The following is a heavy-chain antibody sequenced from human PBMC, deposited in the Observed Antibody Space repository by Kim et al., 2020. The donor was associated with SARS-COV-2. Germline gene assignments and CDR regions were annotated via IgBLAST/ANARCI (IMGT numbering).Heavy chain of an antibody. V-gene: IGHV3-33*01. D-gene: IGHD3-10*01. J-gene: IGHJ6*02. CDR1: GFTFSSYG. Sequence: GGSLRLSCAASGFTFSSYGMHWVRQAPGKGLEWVAVIWYDGSNKYYADSVKGRFTISRDNSKNTLYLQMNSLRAEDTAVYYCARDGTIYYGSGGMDVWGQGTTVTVSS. CDR2: IWYDGSNK. CDR3: ARDGTIYYGSGGMDV.